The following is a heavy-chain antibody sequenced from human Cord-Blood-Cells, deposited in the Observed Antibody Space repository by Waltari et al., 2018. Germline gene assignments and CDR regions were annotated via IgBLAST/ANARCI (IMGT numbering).Heavy chain of an antibody. V-gene: IGHV3-53*02. D-gene: IGHD6-6*01. CDR3: ARDSHSSSGQDHYYYYYGMDV. CDR2: IYSGGST. CDR1: GFTVSRTY. J-gene: IGHJ6*02. Sequence: EVQLVETGGGLIQPGGSLRLSCAASGFTVSRTYMSWVRQAPGKVLEWVSVIYSGGSTYYADSVKGRFTSSRDNSKNTLYLQMNSLRAEDTAVYYCARDSHSSSGQDHYYYYYGMDVWGQGTTVTVSS.